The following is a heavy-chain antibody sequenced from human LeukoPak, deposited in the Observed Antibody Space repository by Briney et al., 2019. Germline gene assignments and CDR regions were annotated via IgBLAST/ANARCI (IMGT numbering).Heavy chain of an antibody. Sequence: GGSLRLSCAASGFTFSDYYMSWIRQAPGKGLEWVSYISSSGSTIYYADSVKGRFTISRDNAKNSLYLQMNSLRAEDTAVYYCARRFDYYDSSGYTDWGQGTLVTVSS. J-gene: IGHJ4*02. CDR3: ARRFDYYDSSGYTD. CDR1: GFTFSDYY. CDR2: ISSSGSTI. V-gene: IGHV3-11*04. D-gene: IGHD3-22*01.